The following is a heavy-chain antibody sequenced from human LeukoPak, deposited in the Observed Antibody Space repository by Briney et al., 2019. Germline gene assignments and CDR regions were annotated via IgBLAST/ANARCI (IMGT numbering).Heavy chain of an antibody. CDR3: ARLDEYSSSSRYYGMDV. CDR2: IIPIFGTA. CDR1: GGTFSSYA. Sequence: VASVKVSCKASGGTFSSYAISWVRQAPGQGLEWMGGIIPIFGTANYAQKFQGRVTITADESTSTAYMELSSLGSEDTAVYYCARLDEYSSSSRYYGMDVWGQGTTVTVSS. J-gene: IGHJ6*02. D-gene: IGHD6-6*01. V-gene: IGHV1-69*13.